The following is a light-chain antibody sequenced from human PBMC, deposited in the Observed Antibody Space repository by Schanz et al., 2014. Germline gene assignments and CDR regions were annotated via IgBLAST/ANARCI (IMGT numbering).Light chain of an antibody. CDR3: CAYAGSNIPV. J-gene: IGLJ3*02. V-gene: IGLV2-14*03. CDR2: DVS. Sequence: QSALTQPASVSGSPGQSITISCTGTSSDVGGYNYVSWYQHHPGKAPKLMIYDVSNRPSGVPDRFSGSKTGNTASLTISGLQAEDEADYYCCAYAGSNIPVFGGGTKLTVL. CDR1: SSDVGGYNY.